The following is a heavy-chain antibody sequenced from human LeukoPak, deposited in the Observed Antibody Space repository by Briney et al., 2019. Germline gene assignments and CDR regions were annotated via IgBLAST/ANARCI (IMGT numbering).Heavy chain of an antibody. CDR2: IRYDGSNK. CDR3: AKAPSRYSSSPAGFDP. Sequence: TGGSLRLSCAASGFTFSSYGMHWVRRAPGKGLEWVAFIRYDGSNKYYADSVKGRFTISRDNSKNTLYLQMNSLRAEDTAVYYCAKAPSRYSSSPAGFDPWGQGTLVTVSS. CDR1: GFTFSSYG. V-gene: IGHV3-30*02. D-gene: IGHD6-13*01. J-gene: IGHJ5*02.